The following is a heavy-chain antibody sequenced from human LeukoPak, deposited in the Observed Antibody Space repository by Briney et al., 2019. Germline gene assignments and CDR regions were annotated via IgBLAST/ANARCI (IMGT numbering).Heavy chain of an antibody. CDR1: GFTFNKYG. Sequence: PGGSLRLSCAVSGFTFNKYGMHWVRQAPGKGLEWVAVISYDGSDKNYADSVKGRFTTSRDNSKNTLYLQMNSLRAEDTAVYYCASLSGDYYDTNSDYLDFDYWGQGTLVTVSS. V-gene: IGHV3-30*03. J-gene: IGHJ4*02. D-gene: IGHD3-22*01. CDR3: ASLSGDYYDTNSDYLDFDY. CDR2: ISYDGSDK.